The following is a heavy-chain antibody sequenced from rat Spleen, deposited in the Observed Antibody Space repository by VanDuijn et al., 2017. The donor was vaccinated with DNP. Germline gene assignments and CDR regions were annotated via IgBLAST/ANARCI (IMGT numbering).Heavy chain of an antibody. CDR3: ASSNWGYYWYFDF. CDR1: AYSITTNY. J-gene: IGHJ1*01. V-gene: IGHV3-1*01. Sequence: EVQLQESGPGLVKPSQSLSLTCSVTAYSITTNYWGWIRKFPGNKMEWVGHISYSGSTSYNPSLKSRISITRDTSKNQFFLHLNSVTTEDTATYYCASSNWGYYWYFDFWGPGTMVTVSS. CDR2: ISYSGST. D-gene: IGHD5-1*01.